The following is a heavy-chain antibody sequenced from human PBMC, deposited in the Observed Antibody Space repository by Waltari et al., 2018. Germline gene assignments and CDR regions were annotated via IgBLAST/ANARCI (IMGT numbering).Heavy chain of an antibody. J-gene: IGHJ4*02. Sequence: EVQLVESGGGLGQPGGSLRRSCEASGFPFSSYWMHGVRQTPGKGLVWVSRISSDGNTTTYADSVKGRFTISRDNSKSTLYLQINSLRGEDTAVYYCAGQGYSAYWGQGTLVTVSS. CDR3: AGQGYSAY. D-gene: IGHD4-4*01. CDR1: GFPFSSYW. V-gene: IGHV3-74*01. CDR2: ISSDGNTT.